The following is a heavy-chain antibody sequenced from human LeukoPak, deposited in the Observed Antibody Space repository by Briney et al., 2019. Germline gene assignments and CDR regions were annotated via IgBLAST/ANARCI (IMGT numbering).Heavy chain of an antibody. CDR1: GGSISSGDYY. CDR2: IYYSGST. D-gene: IGHD3-22*01. Sequence: SETLSLTCTVSGGSISSGDYYWSWIRQPPGKGLEWIGYIYYSGSTYYNPSLKSRVTISLDTSKNQFSLKLSSVTAADTAVYYCARVPYYYDSSGYPINYFDYWGQGTLVTVSS. J-gene: IGHJ4*02. CDR3: ARVPYYYDSSGYPINYFDY. V-gene: IGHV4-30-4*08.